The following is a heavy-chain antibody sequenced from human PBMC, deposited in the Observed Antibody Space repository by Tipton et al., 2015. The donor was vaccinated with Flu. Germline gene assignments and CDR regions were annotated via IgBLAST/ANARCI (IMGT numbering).Heavy chain of an antibody. D-gene: IGHD3-16*01. Sequence: SLRLSCEASGFTVSTNYMGWVRQAPGKGLEWVSVIYRGDRTYYADAVKGRFTTSRDNSKNTLYVQMNSLRVEDTAVYYCARVREADYAYGVDVWGQGTTVTVSS. CDR3: ARVREADYAYGVDV. J-gene: IGHJ6*02. CDR1: GFTVSTNY. V-gene: IGHV3-53*01. CDR2: IYRGDRT.